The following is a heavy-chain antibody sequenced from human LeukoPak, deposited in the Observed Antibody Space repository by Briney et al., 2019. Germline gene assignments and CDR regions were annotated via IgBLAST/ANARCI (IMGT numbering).Heavy chain of an antibody. V-gene: IGHV4-59*08. D-gene: IGHD2-2*01. J-gene: IGHJ4*02. Sequence: SEILSLTCTVSGGSIGNYYWTWIRQPPGKGLEWIGYIYYTGSTYYDPSLKSPVTMSLDTSKNQFSLKLSSVTAAYTAVYYCARAGPSFHTGYYFDYWSPGTLVTVSS. CDR1: GGSIGNYY. CDR2: IYYTGST. CDR3: ARAGPSFHTGYYFDY.